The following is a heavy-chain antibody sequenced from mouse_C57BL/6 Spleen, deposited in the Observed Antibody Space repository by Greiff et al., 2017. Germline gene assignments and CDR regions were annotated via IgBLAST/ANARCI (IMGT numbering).Heavy chain of an antibody. J-gene: IGHJ1*03. Sequence: EVMLVESGGGLVQPGGSLKLSCAASGFTFSDYGMAWVRQAPRKGPEWVAFISNLAYSIYYADTVTGRFTISRENAKNTLYLEMSSLRSEDTAMYYCARLTTVVDWYFDVWGTGTTVTVSS. CDR1: GFTFSDYG. CDR3: ARLTTVVDWYFDV. D-gene: IGHD1-1*01. CDR2: ISNLAYSI. V-gene: IGHV5-15*01.